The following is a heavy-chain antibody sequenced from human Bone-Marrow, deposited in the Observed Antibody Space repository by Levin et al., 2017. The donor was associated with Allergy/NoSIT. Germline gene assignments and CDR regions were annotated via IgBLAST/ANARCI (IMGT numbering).Heavy chain of an antibody. CDR1: GFTFSSYG. D-gene: IGHD1-26*01. V-gene: IGHV3-23*01. Sequence: PGGSLRLSCAASGFTFSSYGMSWVRQAPGKGLEWVSGSSNSGKSTYYADSVRGRFTISRDNAKNTLYLQMNSLRAEDTAVYYCAKVWGGATLGAFDSWGQGTMVTVSS. CDR3: AKVWGGATLGAFDS. CDR2: SSNSGKST. J-gene: IGHJ3*02.